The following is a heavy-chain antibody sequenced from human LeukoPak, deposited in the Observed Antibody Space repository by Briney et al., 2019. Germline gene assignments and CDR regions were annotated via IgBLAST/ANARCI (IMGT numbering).Heavy chain of an antibody. J-gene: IGHJ4*02. D-gene: IGHD3-3*01. CDR1: GGSISSYY. Sequence: SETLSLTCTVSGGSISSYYWSWIRQPPGKGLEWIGYIYYRGSTTYNPSLKSRVTISVDTSKNQFSLQLSSVTAADTAVYYCASLEGILYYFNYWGQGAPVTVSS. CDR2: IYYRGST. CDR3: ASLEGILYYFNY. V-gene: IGHV4-59*01.